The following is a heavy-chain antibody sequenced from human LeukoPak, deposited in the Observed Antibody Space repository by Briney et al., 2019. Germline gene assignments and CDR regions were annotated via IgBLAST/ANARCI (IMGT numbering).Heavy chain of an antibody. CDR3: AKGHSMVRATGYFDL. CDR1: GFTFSSYG. CDR2: ISYDGSNE. Sequence: GGSLRLSCAASGFTFSSYGMHWVRQAPGKGLEWVAVISYDGSNEYYADSVKGRFTISRDNSKNTLYLQMNSLRAEDTAVYYCAKGHSMVRATGYFDLWGRGTLVTVSS. J-gene: IGHJ2*01. V-gene: IGHV3-30*18. D-gene: IGHD3-10*01.